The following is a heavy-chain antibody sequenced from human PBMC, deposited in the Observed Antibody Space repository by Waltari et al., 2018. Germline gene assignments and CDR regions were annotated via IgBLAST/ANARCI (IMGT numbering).Heavy chain of an antibody. Sequence: QLVQSGAEVKKPGASVKVSCKGSGYIFPNYGVTWVRQAPGQGLEWMGWISGYNGDAKYEEKVEGRVTMTRDTSTSTAYMEIRGLRSDDTAVYFCARDDVDSSAFGGFWGQGTQVTVSS. CDR2: ISGYNGDA. CDR1: GYIFPNYG. V-gene: IGHV1-18*01. D-gene: IGHD3-16*01. J-gene: IGHJ4*02. CDR3: ARDDVDSSAFGGF.